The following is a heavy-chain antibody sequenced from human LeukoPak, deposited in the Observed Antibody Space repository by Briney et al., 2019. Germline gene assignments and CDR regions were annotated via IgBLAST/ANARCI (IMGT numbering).Heavy chain of an antibody. CDR1: GFTLSSYA. Sequence: GSLRLSCAASGFTLSSYAMSWVRQAPGKGLEWVSAICGSGGSTYYADSVKGRFTISRDNSKNTLYLQMNSLRAEDTAVYYCAKGVVVPAASDYWGQGTLVTVSS. J-gene: IGHJ4*02. D-gene: IGHD2-2*01. CDR3: AKGVVVPAASDY. CDR2: ICGSGGST. V-gene: IGHV3-23*01.